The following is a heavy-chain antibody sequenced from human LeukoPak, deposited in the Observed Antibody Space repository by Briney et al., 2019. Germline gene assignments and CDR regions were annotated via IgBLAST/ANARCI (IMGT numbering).Heavy chain of an antibody. CDR3: AREIAVAGKGRYFQH. V-gene: IGHV1-2*02. CDR1: RGTFSNFA. Sequence: ASVKVSCKASRGTFSNFAISWVRQAPGQGLEWMGWINPNSGGTNYAQKFQGRVTMTRDTSISTAYMELSRLRSDDTAVYYCAREIAVAGKGRYFQHWGQGTLVTVSS. J-gene: IGHJ1*01. CDR2: INPNSGGT. D-gene: IGHD6-19*01.